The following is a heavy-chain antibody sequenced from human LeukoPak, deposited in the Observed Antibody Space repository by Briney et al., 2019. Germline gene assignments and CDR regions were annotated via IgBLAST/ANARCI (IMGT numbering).Heavy chain of an antibody. CDR2: IGTAGDT. J-gene: IGHJ4*02. CDR1: GFTFSSYD. D-gene: IGHD5-12*01. V-gene: IGHV3-13*01. CDR3: ARGGYSGSGSELDY. Sequence: GGSLRLPCAASGFTFSSYDMHWVRQATGKGLEWVSAIGTAGDTYYPGSVKGRFTISRENAKNSLYLQMNSLRAGDTAVYYCARGGYSGSGSELDYWGQGTLVTVSS.